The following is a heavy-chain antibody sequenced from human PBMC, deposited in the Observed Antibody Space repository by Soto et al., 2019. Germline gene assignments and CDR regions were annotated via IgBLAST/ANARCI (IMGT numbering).Heavy chain of an antibody. CDR3: ARGAQLELPLAHFDY. D-gene: IGHD1-7*01. J-gene: IGHJ4*02. CDR1: GGTFSSYS. CDR2: IIPIFGTA. V-gene: IGHV1-69*01. Sequence: KLSCKASGGTFSSYSISWVRQAPGQGLEWMGGIIPIFGTANYAQKFQGRVTITADESTSTAYMELSSLRSEDTAVYYCARGAQLELPLAHFDYWGQGTLVTVSS.